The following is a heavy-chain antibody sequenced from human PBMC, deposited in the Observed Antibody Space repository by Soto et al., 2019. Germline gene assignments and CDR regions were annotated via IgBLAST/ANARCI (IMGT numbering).Heavy chain of an antibody. CDR3: ARGESIAAPQTY. J-gene: IGHJ4*02. CDR1: GGTFSSYA. CDR2: IIPIFGTA. D-gene: IGHD6-6*01. V-gene: IGHV1-69*13. Sequence: ASVKVSCKASGGTFSSYAISWVRQAPGQGLEWMGGIIPIFGTANYAQKFQGRVTITADESTSTAYMELSSLRSEDTAVYYCARGESIAAPQTYWGQGTLVTVSS.